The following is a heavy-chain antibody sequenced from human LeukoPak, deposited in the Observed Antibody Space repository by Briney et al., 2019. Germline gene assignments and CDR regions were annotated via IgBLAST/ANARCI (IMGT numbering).Heavy chain of an antibody. CDR1: GDAISSSSHY. Sequence: SETLSLTCSVSGDAISSSSHYWAWIRLPPGKALEWIGHVFYSGSTEYNPSLRSRVTISVDRSKNQFSLKLRSMTAADTAVYYCARDHMDPRLGAFDMWGQGTMVTVSS. CDR3: ARDHMDPRLGAFDM. J-gene: IGHJ3*02. CDR2: VFYSGST. V-gene: IGHV4-39*07. D-gene: IGHD1-26*01.